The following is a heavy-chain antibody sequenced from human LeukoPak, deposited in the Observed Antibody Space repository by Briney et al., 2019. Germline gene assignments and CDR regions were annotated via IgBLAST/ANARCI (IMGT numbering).Heavy chain of an antibody. CDR1: GFTFSGYW. J-gene: IGHJ4*02. D-gene: IGHD3-16*01. V-gene: IGHV3-7*01. CDR2: IRHDGSDK. Sequence: RGSLRLSCAASGFTFSGYWMSWVRQAPGKGLEWVANIRHDGSDKYYVDSVKGRFTISRDNAKNSLSLQMNSLRVEDTAVYYCARDGGIGFPFDFWGQGTLVTVSS. CDR3: ARDGGIGFPFDF.